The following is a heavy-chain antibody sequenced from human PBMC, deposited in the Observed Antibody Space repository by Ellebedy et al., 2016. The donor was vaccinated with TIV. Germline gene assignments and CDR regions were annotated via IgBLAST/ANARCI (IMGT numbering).Heavy chain of an antibody. CDR3: ARGRWLQPYFDY. V-gene: IGHV4-31*03. CDR1: GGSISGSSYY. J-gene: IGHJ4*02. CDR2: IYYTGST. Sequence: MPSETLSLTCTVSGGSISGSSYYWGWIRQHPGKGLEWIGHIYYTGSTYYNPSPKSRLIISVDTSKNQFSLKLTSVTAADTAVYYCARGRWLQPYFDYWGQGTPVTVSS. D-gene: IGHD5-24*01.